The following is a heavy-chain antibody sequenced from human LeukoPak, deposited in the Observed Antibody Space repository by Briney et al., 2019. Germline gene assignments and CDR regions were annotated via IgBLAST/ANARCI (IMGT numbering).Heavy chain of an antibody. CDR3: AREDSSSWSTDY. CDR1: GLTFSSYW. J-gene: IGHJ4*02. V-gene: IGHV3-74*01. Sequence: PGGSLRLSCAASGLTFSSYWMHWVRQAPGKGLVWVSRINSDGSSTSYADSVKGRFTIFRDNAKNTLYLQMNSLRAEDTAVYYCAREDSSSWSTDYWGQGTLVTVSS. CDR2: INSDGSST. D-gene: IGHD6-13*01.